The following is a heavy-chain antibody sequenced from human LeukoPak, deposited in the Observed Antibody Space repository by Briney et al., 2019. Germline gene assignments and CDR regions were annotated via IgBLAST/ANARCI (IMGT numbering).Heavy chain of an antibody. CDR2: IYTSGST. V-gene: IGHV4-4*09. CDR1: GGSISSYY. J-gene: IGHJ5*02. CDR3: AGRKIRYNRFDP. D-gene: IGHD1-14*01. Sequence: SETLSLTCTVSGGSISSYYWSWIRQPPGKGLEWIGYIYTSGSTNYNPSLKSRVTISVDTSKNQFSLKLSSVTAADTAVYYCAGRKIRYNRFDPWGQGTLVTVSS.